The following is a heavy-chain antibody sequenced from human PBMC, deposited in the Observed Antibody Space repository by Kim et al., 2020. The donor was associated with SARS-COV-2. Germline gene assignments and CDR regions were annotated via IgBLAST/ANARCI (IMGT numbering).Heavy chain of an antibody. J-gene: IGHJ5*02. CDR3: AREYYYGSGSPNNWFDP. D-gene: IGHD3-10*01. CDR1: GYTFTGYY. CDR2: INPNSGGT. V-gene: IGHV1-2*04. Sequence: ASVKVSCKASGYTFTGYYMHWVRQAPGQGLEWMGWINPNSGGTNYAQKFQGWVTMTRDTSISTAYMELSRLRSDDTAVYYCAREYYYGSGSPNNWFDPWGQGTLVTVSS.